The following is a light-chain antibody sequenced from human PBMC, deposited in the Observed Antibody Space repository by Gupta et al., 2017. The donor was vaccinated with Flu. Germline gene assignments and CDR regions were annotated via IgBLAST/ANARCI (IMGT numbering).Light chain of an antibody. CDR1: QDISNY. Sequence: DIQMTQSPSSLSASVGDRVTITCQASQDISNYLNWYQQKPGKAPKLLIYDASNLETGVPSRFSGSGSGTDFTVTISSLQPEDIATYYCQQKVTFGQGTRLEIK. J-gene: IGKJ5*01. CDR2: DAS. CDR3: QQKVT. V-gene: IGKV1-33*01.